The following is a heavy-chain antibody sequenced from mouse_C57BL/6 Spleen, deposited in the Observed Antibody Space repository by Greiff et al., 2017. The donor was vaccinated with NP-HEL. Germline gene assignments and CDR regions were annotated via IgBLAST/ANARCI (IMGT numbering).Heavy chain of an antibody. D-gene: IGHD2-1*01. V-gene: IGHV6-3*01. CDR3: TGGLYCNYGY. J-gene: IGHJ2*01. Sequence: EVQVVESGGGLVQPGGSMKLSCVASGFTFSNFWMNWVRQSPEKGLEWVAQIRLKSDNYATHYAESVKGRFTISRDDSKSSVYLQMNNLRAEDTGIYYCTGGLYCNYGYWGQGTTLTVSS. CDR1: GFTFSNFW. CDR2: IRLKSDNYAT.